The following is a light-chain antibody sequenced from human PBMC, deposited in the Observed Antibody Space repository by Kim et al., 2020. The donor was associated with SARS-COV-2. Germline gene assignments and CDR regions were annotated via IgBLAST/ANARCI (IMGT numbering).Light chain of an antibody. V-gene: IGLV3-21*04. Sequence: SYELTQPPSLSVAPGATARITCEEDNIGSKAVHWYQQRPGQAPVLVIYYDVDRPSGLPERFSGSNSGTAATLTITRVEPGDSAASYCQSWHRCSNHLVFG. CDR1: NIGSKA. CDR3: QSWHRCSNHLV. CDR2: YDV. J-gene: IGLJ3*02.